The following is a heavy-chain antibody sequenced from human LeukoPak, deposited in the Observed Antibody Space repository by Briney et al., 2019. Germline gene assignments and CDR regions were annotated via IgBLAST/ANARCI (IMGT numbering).Heavy chain of an antibody. CDR3: ARHGDSSVWYVAY. J-gene: IGHJ4*02. D-gene: IGHD6-19*01. CDR2: IYYSGTT. Sequence: PSETLSLTCTVSGGSISSYSYYCGWIRQPPGKGLEWIGSIYYSGTTYYNPSLKSRVTISVDTSNNQFSLRLSSVTAADTAVYYCARHGDSSVWYVAYWGQGTLVTVSS. V-gene: IGHV4-39*01. CDR1: GGSISSYSYY.